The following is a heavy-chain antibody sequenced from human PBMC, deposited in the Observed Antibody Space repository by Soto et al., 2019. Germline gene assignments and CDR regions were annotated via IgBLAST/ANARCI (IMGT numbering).Heavy chain of an antibody. CDR3: ARDAPHDDY. CDR2: ISSSSSII. CDR1: GFPFSSYS. J-gene: IGHJ4*02. Sequence: PGGSLRLSCAASGFPFSSYSMNWVRQAPGKGLEWVSYISSSSSIIYYADSVKGRFTISRDNAKNSLYLQMNSLRAEETAVYYCARDAPHDDYWGQGTLVTVPQ. V-gene: IGHV3-48*01.